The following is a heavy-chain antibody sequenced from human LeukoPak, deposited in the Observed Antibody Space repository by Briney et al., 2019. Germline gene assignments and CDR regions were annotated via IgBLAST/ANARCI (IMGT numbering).Heavy chain of an antibody. CDR3: ARGLMYYDTSGFGDY. CDR2: VYSGGST. Sequence: GGSLRLSCAASGFTVSSNYMSWVRQAPGKGLEWVSVVYSGGSTYYADSVKGRFTISRDNSKNTLYLQMNSLRTEDTAVYYCARGLMYYDTSGFGDYWGQGTLVTVSS. CDR1: GFTVSSNY. D-gene: IGHD3-22*01. J-gene: IGHJ4*02. V-gene: IGHV3-53*01.